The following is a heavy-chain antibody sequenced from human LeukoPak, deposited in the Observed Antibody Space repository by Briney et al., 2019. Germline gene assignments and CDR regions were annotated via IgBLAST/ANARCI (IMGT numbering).Heavy chain of an antibody. CDR1: GYTFTGYY. J-gene: IGHJ4*02. CDR3: ARDEFGMTTVTTSFG. CDR2: INPNSGGT. D-gene: IGHD4-17*01. V-gene: IGHV1-2*02. Sequence: GASVKVSCKASGYTFTGYYMHWVRQAPGQGLEWMGWINPNSGGTNYAQKLQGRVTMTTDTSTSTAYMELRSLRSDDTAVYYCARDEFGMTTVTTSFGWGQGTLVTVSS.